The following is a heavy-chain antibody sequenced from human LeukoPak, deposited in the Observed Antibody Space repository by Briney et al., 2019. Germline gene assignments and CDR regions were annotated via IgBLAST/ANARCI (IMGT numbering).Heavy chain of an antibody. V-gene: IGHV3-30*18. CDR2: ISYDGSNK. J-gene: IGHJ4*02. CDR1: GFTFSNYG. CDR3: AKDLCGGDCYPAFDY. D-gene: IGHD2-21*02. Sequence: PGRSLRLSCAASGFTFSNYGMHWVRQAPGKGLEWVAVISYDGSNKYYADSVKGRFTISRDNSKNTLYLQMNSLRAEDTAVYYCAKDLCGGDCYPAFDYWGQGTLVTVSS.